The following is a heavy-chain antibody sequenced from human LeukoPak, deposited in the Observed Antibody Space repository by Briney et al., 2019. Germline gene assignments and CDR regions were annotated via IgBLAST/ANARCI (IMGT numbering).Heavy chain of an antibody. CDR3: ARDNDYGGFADY. V-gene: IGHV4-4*07. Sequence: SETLSLTCTVSGYSISSGYYWGWIRQPSGKGLEWIGRIYTSGSTNYNPSLKSRVTMSVDTSKNQFSLKLSSVTAADTAVYYCARDNDYGGFADYWGQGTLVTVSS. CDR1: GYSISSGYY. D-gene: IGHD4-23*01. J-gene: IGHJ4*02. CDR2: IYTSGST.